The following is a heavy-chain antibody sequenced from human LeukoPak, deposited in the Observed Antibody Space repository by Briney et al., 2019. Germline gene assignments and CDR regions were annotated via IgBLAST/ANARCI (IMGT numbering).Heavy chain of an antibody. Sequence: PGGSLRLSCAASGFTFNSYYMNWVRQAPGKGLVWVSRINRDGSDTIYADSVKGRFTISRDNAKNTLFLQMNSHRAEDTAVYYCAREYFGVDHWGQGTLVTVSS. CDR3: AREYFGVDH. V-gene: IGHV3-74*01. CDR2: INRDGSDT. D-gene: IGHD3-10*01. CDR1: GFTFNSYY. J-gene: IGHJ5*02.